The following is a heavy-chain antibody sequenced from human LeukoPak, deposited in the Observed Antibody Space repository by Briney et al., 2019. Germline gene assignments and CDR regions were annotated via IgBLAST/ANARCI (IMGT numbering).Heavy chain of an antibody. Sequence: PGRSLRLSCAASGFTFSSYGMHWVRQAPGKRLEWVAVISYDGSNKYYADSVKGRFTISRDNSKNTLYLQMNSLRAEDTAVYYCASSMVRGVIARYFDYWGQGTLVTVSS. CDR1: GFTFSSYG. J-gene: IGHJ4*02. CDR2: ISYDGSNK. V-gene: IGHV3-30*03. CDR3: ASSMVRGVIARYFDY. D-gene: IGHD3-10*01.